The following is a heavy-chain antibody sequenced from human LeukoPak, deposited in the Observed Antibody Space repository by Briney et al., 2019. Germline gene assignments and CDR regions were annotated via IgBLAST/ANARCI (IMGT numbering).Heavy chain of an antibody. CDR1: GGSISSYY. CDR2: IYYSGST. D-gene: IGHD3-3*01. V-gene: IGHV4-59*08. CDR3: GRGSATLFGVAMDYMDV. Sequence: PSETLSLTCTVSGGSISSYYWSWIRQPPGKGLEWIGYIYYSGSTNYNPPLKSRVTISVDTSKNQLSLKLSSVTAADAAVYYCGRGSATLFGVAMDYMDVWGKGTTVTVSS. J-gene: IGHJ6*03.